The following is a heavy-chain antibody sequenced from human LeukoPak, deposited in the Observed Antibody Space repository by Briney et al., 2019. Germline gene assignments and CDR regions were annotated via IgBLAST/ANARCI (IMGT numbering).Heavy chain of an antibody. CDR3: ARDLSRETIAVAAAFDY. CDR2: ISISSSYI. D-gene: IGHD6-19*01. J-gene: IGHJ4*02. CDR1: GFTFSSYS. V-gene: IGHV3-21*01. Sequence: PGGSLRLSCAASGFTFSSYSMNWVRQAPGKGLEGVSPISISSSYIYYADSVKGRFTISRDNAKNSLYLQMNSLRAEDTAVYYCARDLSRETIAVAAAFDYWGQGTLVTVSS.